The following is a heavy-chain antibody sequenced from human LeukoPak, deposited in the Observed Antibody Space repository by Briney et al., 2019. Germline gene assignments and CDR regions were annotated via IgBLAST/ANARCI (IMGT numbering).Heavy chain of an antibody. Sequence: TGGSLRLSCAASGFTFSSYGMHWVRQAPGKGLEWVAAIWYDGSNKYYVDSVKGRFTISRDNSKNTLYLQMNSLRAEDTAVYYCTFFGDYGDDSWGQGTLVTVSS. D-gene: IGHD4-17*01. J-gene: IGHJ4*02. CDR3: TFFGDYGDDS. CDR2: IWYDGSNK. CDR1: GFTFSSYG. V-gene: IGHV3-33*01.